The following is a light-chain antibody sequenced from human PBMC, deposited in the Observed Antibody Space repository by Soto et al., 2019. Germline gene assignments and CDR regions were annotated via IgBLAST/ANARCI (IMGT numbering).Light chain of an antibody. CDR2: ENN. V-gene: IGLV1-51*01. J-gene: IGLJ2*01. CDR3: GTWDSSLNVVL. CDR1: RSNIGNNY. Sequence: QSVLTQPPSVSAAPGQIVTISCSGSRSNIGNNYVSWYRQLPRRVPKLLIYENNKRPSGIPDRFSGSKSGTSATLGITGLQTGDEADYYCGTWDSSLNVVLFGGGTKLTVL.